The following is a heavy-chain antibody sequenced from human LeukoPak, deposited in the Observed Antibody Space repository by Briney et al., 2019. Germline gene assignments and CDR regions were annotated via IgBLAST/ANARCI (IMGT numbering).Heavy chain of an antibody. CDR2: IYYSGST. J-gene: IGHJ4*02. CDR1: GGSISSYY. D-gene: IGHD7-27*01. CDR3: VRDHSNWGLRD. Sequence: SETLSLTCTVSGGSISSYYWSWIRQTPGKGLEWIGYIYYSGSTNYNPSLKSRVTISVDTSKNQFSLKLNSVTAADTAVYYCVRDHSNWGLRDWGQGTLVTVSS. V-gene: IGHV4-59*01.